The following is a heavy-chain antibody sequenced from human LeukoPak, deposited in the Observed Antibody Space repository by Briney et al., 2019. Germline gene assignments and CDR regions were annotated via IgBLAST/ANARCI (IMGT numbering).Heavy chain of an antibody. D-gene: IGHD1-26*01. CDR3: AREGVGATYFDY. V-gene: IGHV4-34*01. J-gene: IGHJ4*02. CDR2: INHSGST. Sequence: PSETLSLTCAVYGGSFSGYYWSWIRQPPGRGLEWIGQINHSGSTNYNPSLKSRATISVDTSKNQFSLKLTSVTAADTAVYYCAREGVGATYFDYWGQGTLVTVSS. CDR1: GGSFSGYY.